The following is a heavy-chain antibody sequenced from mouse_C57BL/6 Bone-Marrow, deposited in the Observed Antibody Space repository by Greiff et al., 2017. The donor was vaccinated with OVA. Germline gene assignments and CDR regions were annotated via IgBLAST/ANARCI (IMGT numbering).Heavy chain of an antibody. Sequence: EVHLVESGGGLVQPGGSLKLSCAASGFTFSDYYMYWVRQTPEKRLEWVAYISNGGGSTYYPDTVKGRFTISRDNAKNTLYLQMSRLKSEDTAMYYCARRRYDYDWFAYWGQGTLVTVSA. J-gene: IGHJ3*01. CDR3: ARRRYDYDWFAY. CDR2: ISNGGGST. CDR1: GFTFSDYY. V-gene: IGHV5-12*01. D-gene: IGHD2-4*01.